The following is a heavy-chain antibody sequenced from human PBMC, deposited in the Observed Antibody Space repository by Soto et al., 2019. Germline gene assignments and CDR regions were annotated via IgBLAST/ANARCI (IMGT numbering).Heavy chain of an antibody. Sequence: PGGSLRLSCAASGFTFSDYYMSWIRQAPGKGLEWVSYISSSGSTIYYADSVKGRFTISRDNAKNSLYLQMNSLRAEDTAVYYCARDPDYDILTGYGSYRGQGPLVTVSS. CDR3: ARDPDYDILTGYGSY. V-gene: IGHV3-11*01. J-gene: IGHJ4*02. CDR1: GFTFSDYY. D-gene: IGHD3-9*01. CDR2: ISSSGSTI.